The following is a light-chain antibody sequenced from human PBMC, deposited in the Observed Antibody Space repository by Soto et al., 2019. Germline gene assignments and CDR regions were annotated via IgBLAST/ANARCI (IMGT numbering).Light chain of an antibody. J-gene: IGKJ2*01. Sequence: EIVMTQSTATLSVSPGERATLSCRASQSVSSNLAWYQQKLGQAPSLLINGASTRATGIPARFSGSGSKTEFTLTISSLQSEDFAVYYCQQYSIWPYTFGQGTTLEIK. CDR1: QSVSSN. CDR2: GAS. V-gene: IGKV3-15*01. CDR3: QQYSIWPYT.